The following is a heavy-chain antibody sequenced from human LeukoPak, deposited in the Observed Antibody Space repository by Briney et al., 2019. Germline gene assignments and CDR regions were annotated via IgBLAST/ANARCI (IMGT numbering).Heavy chain of an antibody. CDR1: GFIFSSYG. J-gene: IGHJ3*02. D-gene: IGHD4-17*01. V-gene: IGHV3-33*01. CDR3: VRDRAVSPFPPDAFDM. Sequence: PGGSLRLSCAASGFIFSSYGMHWVRQAPGKGLEWVAVIWFDGSKKYYADSVKGRITISRDDSKNTLYLQMNSLRAEDTAVYYCVRDRAVSPFPPDAFDMWGQGTMVTVAS. CDR2: IWFDGSKK.